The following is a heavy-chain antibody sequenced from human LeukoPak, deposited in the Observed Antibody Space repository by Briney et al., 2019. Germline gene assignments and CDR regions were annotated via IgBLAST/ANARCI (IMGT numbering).Heavy chain of an antibody. CDR3: ARVKFGEFDY. J-gene: IGHJ4*02. Sequence: SETLSLTCAVYGGSFSGYYWSWIRQPPGKGLEWIGEINHSGSTNYNPSLKSRVTISVDTSKNQFSLKLSSVTAADTAVYYCARVKFGEFDYWDQGTLVTVSS. CDR2: INHSGST. CDR1: GGSFSGYY. D-gene: IGHD3-10*01. V-gene: IGHV4-34*01.